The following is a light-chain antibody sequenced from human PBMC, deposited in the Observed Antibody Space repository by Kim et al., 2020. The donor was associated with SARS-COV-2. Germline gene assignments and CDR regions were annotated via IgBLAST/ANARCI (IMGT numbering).Light chain of an antibody. Sequence: EVVMTQSPATLSVSPGETATLSCRASQSIRSNLAWYQQEAGQAPRLLIYDASTRATGIPARFSGNGSGTEFTLTISSLQSEDFAVYYCQQYNNWPPWTFGRGTKVDIK. V-gene: IGKV3-15*01. CDR2: DAS. CDR3: QQYNNWPPWT. CDR1: QSIRSN. J-gene: IGKJ1*01.